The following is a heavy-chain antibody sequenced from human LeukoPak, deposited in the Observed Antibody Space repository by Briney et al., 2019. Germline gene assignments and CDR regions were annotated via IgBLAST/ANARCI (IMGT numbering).Heavy chain of an antibody. CDR3: AKAGDGYNLFDH. V-gene: IGHV3-30*02. CDR2: IRYDGSNK. Sequence: GGSLRLSCAASGFTFSSYGMHWVRQAPGKGLEWVTFIRYDGSNKYYADSVKGRFTISRDNSKNTLYLQMNSLRAEDTAVYYCAKAGDGYNLFDHWGQGTLVTVSS. J-gene: IGHJ4*02. CDR1: GFTFSSYG. D-gene: IGHD5-24*01.